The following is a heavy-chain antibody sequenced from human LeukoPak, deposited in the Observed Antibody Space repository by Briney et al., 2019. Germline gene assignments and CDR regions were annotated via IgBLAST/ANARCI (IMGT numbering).Heavy chain of an antibody. CDR1: GFTFSSYA. V-gene: IGHV3-23*01. Sequence: PGGSLRLSCAASGFTFSSYAMSWVRQAPGKGLEWVSVISGSGGNTYYADSVKGRFTISRDNSKNTLYLQMNSLRAEDTAVYYCAKTGSGYYYFDYWGQGTLVTASS. CDR3: AKTGSGYYYFDY. D-gene: IGHD5-12*01. CDR2: ISGSGGNT. J-gene: IGHJ4*02.